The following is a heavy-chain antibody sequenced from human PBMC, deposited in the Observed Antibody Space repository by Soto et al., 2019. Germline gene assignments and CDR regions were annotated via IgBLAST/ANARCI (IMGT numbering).Heavy chain of an antibody. V-gene: IGHV3-43D*03. CDR1: GFTFDDYA. Sequence: GGSLRLSCAASGFTFDDYAMHWVRQAPGKGLEWVSLISWDGGSTYYADSVKGRFTFSRDNSKNSLYLQMNSLRDEDTALYYCAKAWGSGYYYGMDVWGQGTAVTVSS. J-gene: IGHJ6*02. CDR3: AKAWGSGYYYGMDV. D-gene: IGHD7-27*01. CDR2: ISWDGGST.